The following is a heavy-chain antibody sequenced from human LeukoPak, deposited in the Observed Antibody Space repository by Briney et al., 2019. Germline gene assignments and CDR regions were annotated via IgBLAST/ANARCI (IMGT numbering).Heavy chain of an antibody. CDR3: ASIIVVVTASSPGIDY. J-gene: IGHJ4*02. D-gene: IGHD2-21*02. CDR2: ISGSGGST. Sequence: GGSLRLSCAASGFTFSSYAMSWVRQAPGKGLEWVSAISGSGGSTYYADSVKGRFTISRDNSKNTLYLQINSLRAEDTAVYYCASIIVVVTASSPGIDYWGQGTLVTVSS. CDR1: GFTFSSYA. V-gene: IGHV3-23*01.